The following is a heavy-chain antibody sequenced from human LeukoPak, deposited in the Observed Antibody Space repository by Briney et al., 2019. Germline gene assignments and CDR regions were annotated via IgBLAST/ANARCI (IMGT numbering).Heavy chain of an antibody. J-gene: IGHJ4*02. CDR3: ARGDSSGYHEAF. D-gene: IGHD3-22*01. V-gene: IGHV1-8*01. CDR1: GYTFTTYD. Sequence: ASVKVSCKASGYTFTTYDINWVRQATGQGLEWMGWMNPNSGNTGYAQKFQGRVTMTRNTSISTAYMELSRLRSDDTAVYYCARGDSSGYHEAFWGQGTLVTVSS. CDR2: MNPNSGNT.